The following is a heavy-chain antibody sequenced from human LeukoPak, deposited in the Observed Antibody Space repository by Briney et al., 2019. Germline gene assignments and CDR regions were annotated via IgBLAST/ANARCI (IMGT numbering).Heavy chain of an antibody. D-gene: IGHD6-19*01. CDR2: IYTSGST. V-gene: IGHV4-4*09. J-gene: IGHJ4*02. CDR1: GGSISSYY. Sequence: SEALSLTCTVSGGSISSYYWSWIRQPPGKGLEWIGYIYTSGSTNYNPSLKSRVTISVDTSKNRFSLKLSSVTAADTAVYYCARRGYSSFYFDYWGQGTLVTVSS. CDR3: ARRGYSSFYFDY.